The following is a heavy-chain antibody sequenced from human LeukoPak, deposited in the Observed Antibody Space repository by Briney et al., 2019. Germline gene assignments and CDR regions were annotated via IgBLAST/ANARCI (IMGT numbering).Heavy chain of an antibody. CDR3: ARGNRVLRYFDWLFWNAFDI. J-gene: IGHJ3*02. V-gene: IGHV3-7*01. Sequence: GGSLRLSCAASGFTFSSYWMSWVRQAPGKGLEWVANIKQDGSEKYYVDSVKGRFTISRDNAKNSLYLQMNSLRAEDTAVYYCARGNRVLRYFDWLFWNAFDIWGQGTMVTVSS. CDR1: GFTFSSYW. CDR2: IKQDGSEK. D-gene: IGHD3-9*01.